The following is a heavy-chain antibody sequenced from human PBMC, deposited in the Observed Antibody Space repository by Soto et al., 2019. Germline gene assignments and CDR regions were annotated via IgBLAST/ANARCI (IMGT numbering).Heavy chain of an antibody. CDR3: AGCVEAVAGSI. CDR2: IRGDGGEK. Sequence: EVQLVESGGGLVQPGESLRLSCVASGFTFSTSWMSWVRQAPGKGPEWVANIRGDGGEKYYADSVKGRYTISRDNAKSSRLQEMNSLCAEDSALCDCAGCVEAVAGSIWGQGTLVTVSS. D-gene: IGHD6-19*01. CDR1: GFTFSTSW. V-gene: IGHV3-7*03. J-gene: IGHJ4*02.